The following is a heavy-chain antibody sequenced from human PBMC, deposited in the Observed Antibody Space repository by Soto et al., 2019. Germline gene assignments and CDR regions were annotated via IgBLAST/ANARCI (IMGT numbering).Heavy chain of an antibody. J-gene: IGHJ5*02. CDR1: GFTFSSYS. Sequence: PGGSLRLSCAAPGFTFSSYSMNWVRQAPGKGLEWVSYISSSSSTIYYADSVKGRFTISRDNAKNSLYLQMNSLRDEDTAVYYCAREYYDFWSGYLNWFDPWGQGTLVTVSS. CDR2: ISSSSSTI. V-gene: IGHV3-48*02. CDR3: AREYYDFWSGYLNWFDP. D-gene: IGHD3-3*01.